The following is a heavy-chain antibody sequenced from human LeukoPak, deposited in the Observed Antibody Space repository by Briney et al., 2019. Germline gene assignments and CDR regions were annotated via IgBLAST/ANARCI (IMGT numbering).Heavy chain of an antibody. V-gene: IGHV4-59*08. CDR1: GGSISSYY. Sequence: SETLSLTCTVAGGSISSYYWSWIRQPPGKGLEWIGYIYYSGSTNYNPSLKRRVTISVDTSKNQFSLKLSSVTAADTAVYYCARQGIQLWQGGNNWFDPWGQGTLVTVSS. J-gene: IGHJ5*02. CDR3: ARQGIQLWQGGNNWFDP. CDR2: IYYSGST. D-gene: IGHD5-18*01.